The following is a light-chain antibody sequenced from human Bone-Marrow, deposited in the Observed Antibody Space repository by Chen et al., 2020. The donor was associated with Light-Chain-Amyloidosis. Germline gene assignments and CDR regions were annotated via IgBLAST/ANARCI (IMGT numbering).Light chain of an antibody. J-gene: IGLJ3*02. CDR1: NIGATS. V-gene: IGLV3-21*02. CDR3: QVWDRSSDRPV. CDR2: DDS. Sequence: SYVLTQPSSVSVAPGQTATIACGGHNIGATSVHWYQPTPGQAPLLVVYDDSDRPSGIPDRWSGSNSGNTATLTLSRVEAGDEADYYCQVWDRSSDRPVFGGGTKLTVL.